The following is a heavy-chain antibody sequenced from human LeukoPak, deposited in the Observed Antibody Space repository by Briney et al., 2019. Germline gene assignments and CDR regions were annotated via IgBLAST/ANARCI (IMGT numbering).Heavy chain of an antibody. D-gene: IGHD2/OR15-2a*01. J-gene: IGHJ3*02. CDR1: GFTFSEFA. CDR2: VSSNGGSR. Sequence: GGTLRLSCSVSGFTFSEFAVHCVRESPGKGGQYFSTVSSNGGSRYYADSVKGRFTISTDNLKNTLYLQMSSLRAEDTAVYFGVKDWEKYNLGVFTLHIWGQGTMVTVSS. V-gene: IGHV3-64D*09. CDR3: VKDWEKYNLGVFTLHI.